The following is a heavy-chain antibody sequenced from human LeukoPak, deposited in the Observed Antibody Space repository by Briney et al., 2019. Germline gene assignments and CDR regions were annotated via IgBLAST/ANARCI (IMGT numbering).Heavy chain of an antibody. V-gene: IGHV3-64*01. CDR3: ARENPQGGSDC. D-gene: IGHD5-12*01. Sequence: GGSLRLSCAASGFSLSGYVMHWVRQAPGEGPESVSAITPDGRTTYYASSVKGRFTISRDNSKNTLYLQMGSLTTEDMAVYYCARENPQGGSDCWGQGTLVTVSS. J-gene: IGHJ4*02. CDR1: GFSLSGYV. CDR2: ITPDGRTT.